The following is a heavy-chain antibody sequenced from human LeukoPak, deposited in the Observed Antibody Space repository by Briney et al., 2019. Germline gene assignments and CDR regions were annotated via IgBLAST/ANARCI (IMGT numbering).Heavy chain of an antibody. CDR2: IRYDGSNK. J-gene: IGHJ4*02. D-gene: IGHD3-10*01. CDR1: GFTFSSYG. V-gene: IGHV3-30*02. CDR3: AKDPWVVRGVTLDY. Sequence: GGSLRLSCAASGFTFSSYGMHWVRQAPGKGLEWVAFIRYDGSNKYYADSVKGRFTISRDNSKNTLYLQMNSLRAEDMAVYYCAKDPWVVRGVTLDYWGQGTLVTVSS.